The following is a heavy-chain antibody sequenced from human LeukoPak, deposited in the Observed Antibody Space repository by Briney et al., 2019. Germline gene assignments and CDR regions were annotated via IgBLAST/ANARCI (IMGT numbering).Heavy chain of an antibody. CDR2: ISGSGGST. CDR1: GFTFSSYA. V-gene: IGHV3-23*01. J-gene: IGHJ5*02. D-gene: IGHD3-22*01. CDR3: AKEDSSGYHHYNWFDP. Sequence: GGSLRLSCAASGFTFSSYAMSWVRQAPGKGLEWVSAISGSGGSTYYADSVKGRFTISRDNSKNTLYLQMNSLRAEDTAVYYRAKEDSSGYHHYNWFDPWGQGTLVTVSS.